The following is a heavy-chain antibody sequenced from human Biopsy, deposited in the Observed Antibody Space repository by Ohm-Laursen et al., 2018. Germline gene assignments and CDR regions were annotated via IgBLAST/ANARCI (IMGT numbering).Heavy chain of an antibody. D-gene: IGHD6-19*01. CDR3: ARGMRSSGWPYFDS. V-gene: IGHV4-61*01. CDR1: GDSLTSGPEN. J-gene: IGHJ4*02. CDR2: IYSGGNT. Sequence: SDTLSLTCTVPGDSLTSGPENWSWIRQSPGQGLEYIGFIYSGGNTNYNPSLKNRVTMSVDTSKNQFYLKLYSVTAADTAVYYCARGMRSSGWPYFDSWGQGTLVTVSS.